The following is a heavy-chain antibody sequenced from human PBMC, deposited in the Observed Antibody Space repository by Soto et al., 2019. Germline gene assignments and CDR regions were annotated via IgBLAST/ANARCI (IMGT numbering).Heavy chain of an antibody. CDR1: GFTFSSYA. J-gene: IGHJ6*02. CDR2: ISGSGGST. CDR3: AKALRGWQLGNYYYYYYGMDV. V-gene: IGHV3-23*01. D-gene: IGHD3-10*01. Sequence: GVSLRLSCAASGFTFSSYAMSWVRQAPGNGLEWVSAISGSGGSTYYADSVKGRFTISRDNSKNTLYLQMNSLRAEDTAVYYCAKALRGWQLGNYYYYYYGMDVWGQGTTVTVSS.